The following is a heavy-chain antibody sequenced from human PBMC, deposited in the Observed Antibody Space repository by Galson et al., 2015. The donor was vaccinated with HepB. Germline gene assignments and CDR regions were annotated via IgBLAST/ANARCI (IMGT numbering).Heavy chain of an antibody. CDR3: ARDHRGGHVRLEMGY. D-gene: IGHD5-24*01. Sequence: SVKVSCKASGYTFTGYYMHWVRQAPGQGLEWMGRINPNSGGTNYAQKFQGRVTMTRDTSISTAYMELSRLRSDDTAVYYCARDHRGGHVRLEMGYWGQGTLVTVSS. CDR2: INPNSGGT. CDR1: GYTFTGYY. V-gene: IGHV1-2*02. J-gene: IGHJ4*02.